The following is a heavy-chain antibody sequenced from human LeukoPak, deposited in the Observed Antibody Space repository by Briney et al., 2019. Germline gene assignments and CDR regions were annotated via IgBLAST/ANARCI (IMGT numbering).Heavy chain of an antibody. V-gene: IGHV5-51*01. J-gene: IGHJ5*02. CDR3: ARGQQLLDWFDP. D-gene: IGHD6-13*01. Sequence: GESLKISCQASGYTFAKYWIGWVRQMPGKGLEWMGIIYPGDSDTRYSPSFQGQVTISADKSISTAYLQWSSLKASDTAMYYCARGQQLLDWFDPWGQGTLVTVSS. CDR2: IYPGDSDT. CDR1: GYTFAKYW.